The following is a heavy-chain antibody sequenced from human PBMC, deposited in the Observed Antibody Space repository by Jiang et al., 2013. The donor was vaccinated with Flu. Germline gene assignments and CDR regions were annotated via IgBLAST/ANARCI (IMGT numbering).Heavy chain of an antibody. CDR2: IKGQIEGGPT. D-gene: IGHD5-12*01. CDR1: GFTFTNAW. J-gene: IGHJ4*02. CDR3: TTGRGAEDRSYSGYVT. V-gene: IGHV3-15*01. Sequence: QLLESGGGLVKPGGSLRLSCIASGFTFTNAWMTWVRQAPGKGLEWVGRIKGQIEGGPTDYAAPVEGRFTISRDDSKNTIYLQMNSLKTEDTAVYYCTTGRGAEDRSYSGYVTWGQGTLVTVSS.